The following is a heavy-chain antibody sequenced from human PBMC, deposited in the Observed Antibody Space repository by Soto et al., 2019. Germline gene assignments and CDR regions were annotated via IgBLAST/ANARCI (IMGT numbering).Heavy chain of an antibody. D-gene: IGHD4-17*01. CDR3: ARDRGYGGPPRYYYGMDV. CDR2: ISSSSSYI. Sequence: PGGSLRLSCAASGFTFSSYSMNWVRQAPGKGLEWVSSISSSSSYIYYADSVKGRLTISRDNAKNSLYLQMNSLRAEDTAVYYCARDRGYGGPPRYYYGMDVWGQGTTVTVSS. V-gene: IGHV3-21*01. CDR1: GFTFSSYS. J-gene: IGHJ6*02.